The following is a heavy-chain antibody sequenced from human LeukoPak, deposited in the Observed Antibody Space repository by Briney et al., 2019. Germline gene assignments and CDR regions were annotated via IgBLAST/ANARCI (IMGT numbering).Heavy chain of an antibody. Sequence: ETLTLTCTVSGCNFGGYTRTWIRQPPGKGLEWIAHIYCSGGSTFYADSVKRRITISRATRKNFLYLQKFSLSTDATAFYYCAKDLGKVMATAGTSGFDSWGRGTLVTVSS. D-gene: IGHD6-13*01. CDR2: IYCSGGST. J-gene: IGHJ4*01. CDR1: GCNFGGYT. V-gene: IGHV3-43*01. CDR3: AKDLGKVMATAGTSGFDS.